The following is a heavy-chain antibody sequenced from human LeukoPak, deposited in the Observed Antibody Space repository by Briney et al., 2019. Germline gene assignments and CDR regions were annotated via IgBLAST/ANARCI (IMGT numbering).Heavy chain of an antibody. CDR3: ARVTYYYGSGSYEFYYFDY. Sequence: SETLSLTCTVSGGSISSYYWSWIRQPAGKGLEWIGRIYTSGGTNYNPSLKSRVTMSVDTSKNQFSPKLSSVTAADTAVYYCARVTYYYGSGSYEFYYFDYWGQGTLVTVSS. CDR1: GGSISSYY. CDR2: IYTSGGT. D-gene: IGHD3-10*01. V-gene: IGHV4-4*07. J-gene: IGHJ4*02.